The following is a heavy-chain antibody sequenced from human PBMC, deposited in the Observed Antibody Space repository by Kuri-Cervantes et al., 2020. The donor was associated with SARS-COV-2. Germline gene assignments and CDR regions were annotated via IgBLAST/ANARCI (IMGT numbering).Heavy chain of an antibody. Sequence: ASVKVSCKASGYTFTSYGISWVRQAPGQGLEWMGWISAYNGNTNYAQKLQGRVTMTTDTSTSTAYMELRSLRSDDTAVYSCARDTALITIFGVVIRGGMFDLWGRGTLVTVSS. CDR2: ISAYNGNT. D-gene: IGHD3-3*01. V-gene: IGHV1-18*01. CDR3: ARDTALITIFGVVIRGGMFDL. J-gene: IGHJ2*01. CDR1: GYTFTSYG.